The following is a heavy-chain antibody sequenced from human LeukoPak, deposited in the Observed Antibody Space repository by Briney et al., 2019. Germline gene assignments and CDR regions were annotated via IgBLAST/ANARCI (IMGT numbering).Heavy chain of an antibody. Sequence: GGSLRLSCAASGFTFSSYGMTWVRQAPGKGLEWVSAISGSGSGGSTYYADSVKGRFTISRDNSKNTVYLQMNSLRGEDTAVYYCAKALYSGSLKDYFDYWGQGALVTVSS. CDR3: AKALYSGSLKDYFDY. V-gene: IGHV3-23*01. CDR1: GFTFSSYG. D-gene: IGHD1-26*01. CDR2: ISGSGSGGST. J-gene: IGHJ4*02.